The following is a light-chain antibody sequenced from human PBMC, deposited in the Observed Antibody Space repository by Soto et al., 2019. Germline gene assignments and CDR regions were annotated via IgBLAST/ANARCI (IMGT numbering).Light chain of an antibody. CDR2: DTS. J-gene: IGKJ4*01. V-gene: IGKV3-11*01. CDR3: QQHSDWPLT. Sequence: EIVLTQSPVTLSLSPGERATLSCRASQDISTYLAWYQHKPGQAPRLLVYDTSNRATGIPARFSGSGSGTDFTLTISSLEPEDFAVYYCQQHSDWPLTFGGGTKVEIK. CDR1: QDISTY.